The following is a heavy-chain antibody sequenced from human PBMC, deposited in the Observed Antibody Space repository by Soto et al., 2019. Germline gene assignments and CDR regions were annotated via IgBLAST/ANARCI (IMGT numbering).Heavy chain of an antibody. Sequence: QVQLQESGPGLVKPSQTLSLTCTVSGGSISSGDYYWSWIRQPPGKGLEWIGYIYYSGSSYYNPSLKRRVTISVDTSKTQFSLKLSSVTDADTAVYYCARGRYSYGYRYYFDYWGQGTLVTVSS. CDR3: ARGRYSYGYRYYFDY. CDR2: IYYSGSS. D-gene: IGHD5-18*01. J-gene: IGHJ4*02. CDR1: GGSISSGDYY. V-gene: IGHV4-30-4*01.